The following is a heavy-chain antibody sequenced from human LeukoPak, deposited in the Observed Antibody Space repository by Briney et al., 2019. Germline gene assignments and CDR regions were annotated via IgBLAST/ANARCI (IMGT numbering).Heavy chain of an antibody. CDR1: GFTFSSYS. Sequence: GGSLRLSCAASGFTFSSYSMNWVRQAPGKGLEWVSYISSSSSTIYYADSVKGRFTISRDNAKNSLYLQMNSLRAEDTAVYYCAREDSSSWEYFQHWGQGTLVTVSS. D-gene: IGHD6-13*01. J-gene: IGHJ1*01. CDR2: ISSSSSTI. V-gene: IGHV3-48*04. CDR3: AREDSSSWEYFQH.